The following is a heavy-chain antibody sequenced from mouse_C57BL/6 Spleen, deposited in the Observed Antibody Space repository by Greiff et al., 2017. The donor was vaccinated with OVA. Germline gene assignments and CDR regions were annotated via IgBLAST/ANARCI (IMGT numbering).Heavy chain of an antibody. J-gene: IGHJ1*03. V-gene: IGHV5-17*01. D-gene: IGHD2-1*01. CDR2: ISSGGSTI. CDR3: ARGNHWYFDV. Sequence: EVMLVESGGGLVKPGGSLKLSCAASGFTFSDYGMHWVRQAPEKGLEWVAYISSGGSTIYYADTVKGRFTISRDNAKNTLFLQMTSLRSEDTAMYYCARGNHWYFDVWGTGTTVTVSS. CDR1: GFTFSDYG.